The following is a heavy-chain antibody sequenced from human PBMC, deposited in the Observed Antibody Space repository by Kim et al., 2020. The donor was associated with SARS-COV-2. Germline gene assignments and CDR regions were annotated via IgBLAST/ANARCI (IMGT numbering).Heavy chain of an antibody. V-gene: IGHV1-46*01. CDR3: ARIEGGWFGEMHPFDY. CDR2: INPSGGST. J-gene: IGHJ4*02. Sequence: ASVKVSCKASGYTFTSYYMHWVRQAPGQGLEWMGIINPSGGSTSYAQKFQGRVTMTRDTSTSTVYMELSSLRSEDTAVYYCARIEGGWFGEMHPFDYWGQGTLVTVSS. CDR1: GYTFTSYY. D-gene: IGHD3-10*01.